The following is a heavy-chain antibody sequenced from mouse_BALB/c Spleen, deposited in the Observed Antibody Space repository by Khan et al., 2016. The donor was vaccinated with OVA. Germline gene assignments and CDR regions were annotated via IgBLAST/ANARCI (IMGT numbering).Heavy chain of an antibody. J-gene: IGHJ2*01. CDR1: GYSITSNYA. D-gene: IGHD1-1*01. V-gene: IGHV3-2*02. CDR3: ARGNYYGYYFDY. CDR2: ISYSDST. Sequence: EVQLQESGPGLVKPSQSLSLTCPVTGYSITSNYAWNWIRQFPGNKLEWMGYISYSDSTSYNPSLKSRISITRDTSQNQFFLQLNSVTTVDTATYYCARGNYYGYYFDYWGQGTTLTVSS.